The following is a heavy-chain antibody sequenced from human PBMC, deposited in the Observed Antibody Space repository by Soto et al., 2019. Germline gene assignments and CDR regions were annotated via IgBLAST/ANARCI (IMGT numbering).Heavy chain of an antibody. CDR1: GGSISSGGYS. V-gene: IGHV4-30-2*01. J-gene: IGHJ6*02. CDR3: ARGRVVGSVYYYYYYGMDV. CDR2: IYHSGST. Sequence: SETLSLTCAVSGGSISSGGYSWSWIRQTPGKGLEWIGYIYHSGSTYYNPSLKSRVTISVDRSKNQFSLKLSAVTAADTAVYYCARGRVVGSVYYYYYYGMDVWGQGTTVTVSS. D-gene: IGHD2-2*01.